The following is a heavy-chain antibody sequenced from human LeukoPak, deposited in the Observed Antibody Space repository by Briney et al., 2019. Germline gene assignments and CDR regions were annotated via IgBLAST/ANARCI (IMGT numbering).Heavy chain of an antibody. V-gene: IGHV3-30*02. J-gene: IGHJ4*02. CDR2: IRYDGSNK. CDR3: AKVMGSSGWSSY. CDR1: GFTFSSYG. Sequence: GGSLRLSCAASGFTFSSYGMHWVRQAPGKGLEWVAFIRYDGSNKYYADSVKGRFTISGDNSKNTLYLQMNSLRAEDTAVYYCAKVMGSSGWSSYWGQGTLVTVSS. D-gene: IGHD6-19*01.